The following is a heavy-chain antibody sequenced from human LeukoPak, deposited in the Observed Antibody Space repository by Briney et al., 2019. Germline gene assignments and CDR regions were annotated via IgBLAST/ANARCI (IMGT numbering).Heavy chain of an antibody. CDR3: ARDKQLDWAHYYYYYMDV. V-gene: IGHV4-4*02. D-gene: IGHD1-1*01. CDR2: IHHSGTT. Sequence: SETLSLTCAVSGGSISSSDWWSWVRHPPGKWLEWIAEIHHSGTTNNNPSLKSRVTMSLDNARNQISLKLRSVTAADTAVYYCARDKQLDWAHYYYYYMDVWGKGTTVTVSS. J-gene: IGHJ6*03. CDR1: GGSISSSDW.